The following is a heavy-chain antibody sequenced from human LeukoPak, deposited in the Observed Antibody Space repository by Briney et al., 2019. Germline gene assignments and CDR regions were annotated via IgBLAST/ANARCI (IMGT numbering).Heavy chain of an antibody. CDR3: AKDHKNPNYDFLCAFDI. J-gene: IGHJ3*02. V-gene: IGHV3-23*01. CDR2: ISGSGGST. CDR1: GFTFSSYA. Sequence: PGGSLRLSCAASGFTFSSYAMSWVRQAPGKGLEWVSAISGSGGSTYYADSVKGRFTISRDNSKNTLYLQMNSLRAEDTAVYYCAKDHKNPNYDFLCAFDIWGQGTMVTVSS. D-gene: IGHD3-3*01.